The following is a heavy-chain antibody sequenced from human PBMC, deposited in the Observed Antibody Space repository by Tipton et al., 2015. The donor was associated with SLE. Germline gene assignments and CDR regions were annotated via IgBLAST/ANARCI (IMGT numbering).Heavy chain of an antibody. J-gene: IGHJ6*03. CDR3: ARFHDYYYYMDV. CDR1: GGYMSNYY. V-gene: IGHV4-59*01. CDR2: IHHTGNT. Sequence: GLVKPSETLSLTCTVSGGYMSNYYWNWIRQSPGKGLEWIGYIHHTGNTNYNPSLKSRVTISADTSKNHFSLKVRFVTAADTAVYYCARFHDYYYYMDVWGEGTTVTVSS.